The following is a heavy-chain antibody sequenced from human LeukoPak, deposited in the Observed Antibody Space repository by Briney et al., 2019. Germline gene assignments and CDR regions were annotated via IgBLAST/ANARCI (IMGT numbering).Heavy chain of an antibody. J-gene: IGHJ4*02. CDR2: ISSSGTTI. D-gene: IGHD1-26*01. Sequence: PGGSLRLSCAASGFTFSSYEMNWVRQAPGKELEWVSYISSSGTTIYYADPVKGRFTISRDNAKNSLFLQVNSLRAEDTAVYYCARSSGTYHFDYWGQGTLVTVSS. CDR1: GFTFSSYE. V-gene: IGHV3-48*03. CDR3: ARSSGTYHFDY.